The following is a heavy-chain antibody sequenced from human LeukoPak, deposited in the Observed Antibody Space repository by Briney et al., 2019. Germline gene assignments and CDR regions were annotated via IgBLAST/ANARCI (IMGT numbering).Heavy chain of an antibody. CDR2: ISGSGGST. V-gene: IGHV3-23*01. CDR3: ATQAVYYYDSSGYSNY. J-gene: IGHJ4*02. D-gene: IGHD3-22*01. CDR1: GFTFSSYA. Sequence: PGGSLRLSCAASGFTFSSYAMSWVRQAPGKGLEWVSAISGSGGSTYYADSVKGRFTISRDNSKNTLYLQMNSLRAEDTAVYYCATQAVYYYDSSGYSNYWGQGTLVTVSS.